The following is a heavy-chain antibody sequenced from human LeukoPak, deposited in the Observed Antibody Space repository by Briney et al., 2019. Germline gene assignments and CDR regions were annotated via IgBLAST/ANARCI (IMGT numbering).Heavy chain of an antibody. V-gene: IGHV3-23*01. CDR3: AKALYGGHDY. J-gene: IGHJ4*02. Sequence: GGSLGLSCAASGLTFSTYAMSWVRQAPGKGLECVSALSGNGNTIYYADSVKGRFTISRDNSKNTLSLQMNSLRAEDTAVYYCAKALYGGHDYWGQGTLVTVSS. CDR2: LSGNGNTI. D-gene: IGHD4-23*01. CDR1: GLTFSTYA.